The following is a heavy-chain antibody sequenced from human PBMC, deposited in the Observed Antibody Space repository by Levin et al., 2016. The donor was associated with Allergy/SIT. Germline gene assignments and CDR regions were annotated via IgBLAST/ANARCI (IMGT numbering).Heavy chain of an antibody. J-gene: IGHJ5*01. CDR1: GFPFSSYW. D-gene: IGHD1-14*01. CDR2: INTDGSIQ. V-gene: IGHV3-74*01. Sequence: GESLKISCAASGFPFSSYWMDWVRQAPGKGPEWVSNINTDGSIQTYADSVKGRFTISRDNAKNTLYLQMTSLRVEDTGVYYCVRDYQHPFSGLNRGWFDSWSQGALVTVSS. CDR3: VRDYQHPFSGLNRGWFDS.